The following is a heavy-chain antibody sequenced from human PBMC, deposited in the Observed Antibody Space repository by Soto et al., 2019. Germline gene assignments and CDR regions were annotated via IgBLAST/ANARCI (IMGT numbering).Heavy chain of an antibody. J-gene: IGHJ4*02. CDR3: ASRDPGTSVDY. V-gene: IGHV4-4*02. Sequence: LTCAVSGGSFTSNNWWTWVSQPPGQGLEWIGEIYRTGSTNYNPSLKSRVTISLDKSENQFSLKVTSLTAADTAVYYCASRDPGTSVDYWGQGTLVTVS. CDR2: IYRTGST. D-gene: IGHD1-7*01. CDR1: GGSFTSNNW.